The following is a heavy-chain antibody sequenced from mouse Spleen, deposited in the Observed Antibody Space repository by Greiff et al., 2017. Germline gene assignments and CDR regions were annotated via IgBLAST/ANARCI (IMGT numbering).Heavy chain of an antibody. CDR2: IDPENGDT. J-gene: IGHJ3*01. V-gene: IGHV14-4*01. CDR1: GFTFNADY. Sequence: VQLQQSGAELVRPGASVKLSCTASGFTFNADYMQWVKQRPEQGLEWIGWIDPENGDTEYASKFQGKATITADTSSNTAYLQLSSLTSEDTAVYSCLYYDYDRFAYWGQGTLVTVSA. CDR3: LYYDYDRFAY. D-gene: IGHD2-4*01.